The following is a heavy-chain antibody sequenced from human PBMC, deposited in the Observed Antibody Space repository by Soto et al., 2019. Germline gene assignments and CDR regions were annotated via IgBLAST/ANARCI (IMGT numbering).Heavy chain of an antibody. V-gene: IGHV3-30*18. CDR3: AKRRGDHSNYSWGIDV. D-gene: IGHD4-4*01. J-gene: IGHJ6*02. CDR2: ISYDGSHK. Sequence: QVQLVESGGGVVQPGRSLRLSCAASGFTFRNYGMHWVRQAPGKGLVWVTVISYDGSHKYYADSVKGRFTISRDNSKNXVYLEMNSLRDEDTAVYYCAKRRGDHSNYSWGIDVWGQGTTVTVSS. CDR1: GFTFRNYG.